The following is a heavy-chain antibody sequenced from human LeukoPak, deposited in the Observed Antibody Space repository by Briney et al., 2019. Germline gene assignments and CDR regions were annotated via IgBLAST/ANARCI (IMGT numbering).Heavy chain of an antibody. D-gene: IGHD4-17*01. V-gene: IGHV1-69*04. J-gene: IGHJ4*02. CDR1: GGTFSSFA. CDR2: IIPILGLA. CDR3: ARDAVYGDSPCN. Sequence: SVKVSCKASGGTFSSFAITWVRQAPGQELEWMRRIIPILGLANYAQKFQGRVTITADKSTSTAYMELSSLSSEDTAVYSCARDAVYGDSPCNWGQGTLVTVSS.